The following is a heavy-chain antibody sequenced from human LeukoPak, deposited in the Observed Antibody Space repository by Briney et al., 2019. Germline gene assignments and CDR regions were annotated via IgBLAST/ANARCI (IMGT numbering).Heavy chain of an antibody. CDR3: IRDFRSADL. V-gene: IGHV3-74*01. CDR1: GFTFSNYW. CDR2: IYVDGRTT. Sequence: GGSLRLTCVASGFTFSNYWMHWVRQPPGKGLVWVSRIYVDGRTTNYADSVKGRFTISRDNAKNTVYLEMNSLSVEDTATYYCIRDFRSADLWGQGTLVTVTS. J-gene: IGHJ5*02.